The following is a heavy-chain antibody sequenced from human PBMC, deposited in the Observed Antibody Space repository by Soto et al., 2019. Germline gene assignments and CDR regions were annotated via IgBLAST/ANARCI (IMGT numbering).Heavy chain of an antibody. J-gene: IGHJ4*02. CDR3: ARQSGSYSSHNY. D-gene: IGHD1-26*01. CDR2: INHSGST. Sequence: SETLSLTCAVYGGSFSGYYWSWIRQPPGKGLEWIGEINHSGSTNYNPSLKSQVTISVDTSKNQFSLKLSSVTAADTAVYYCARQSGSYSSHNYWGQGTLVTVSS. CDR1: GGSFSGYY. V-gene: IGHV4-34*01.